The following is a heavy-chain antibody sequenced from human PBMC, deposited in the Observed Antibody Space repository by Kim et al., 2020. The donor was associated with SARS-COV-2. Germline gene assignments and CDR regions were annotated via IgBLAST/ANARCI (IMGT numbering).Heavy chain of an antibody. D-gene: IGHD3-10*01. CDR1: GHTFTRDS. CDR3: LGRYYFDY. CDR2: IDCGNGNT. Sequence: ASVKVSCKTSGHTFTRDSIHWVRQAPGQRLEWMGGIDCGNGNTIYSPKFKGRVTLSTDTSASTGYMELSSLRSEDSAVYFCLGRYYFDYWGQGTLVTGSS. J-gene: IGHJ4*02. V-gene: IGHV1-3*01.